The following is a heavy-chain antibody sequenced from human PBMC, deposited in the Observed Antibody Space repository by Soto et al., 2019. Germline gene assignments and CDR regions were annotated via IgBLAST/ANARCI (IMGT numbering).Heavy chain of an antibody. V-gene: IGHV1-2*04. CDR3: ARGGRNTIFGVVKQYNWFDP. CDR2: INPNSGGT. J-gene: IGHJ5*02. Sequence: ASVKVSCKASGYTFTGYYMHWVRHAPGQGLEWMGWINPNSGGTNYAQKFQGWVTMTRDTSISTAYMELSRLRSDDTAVYYCARGGRNTIFGVVKQYNWFDPWGQGTLVTVSS. D-gene: IGHD3-3*01. CDR1: GYTFTGYY.